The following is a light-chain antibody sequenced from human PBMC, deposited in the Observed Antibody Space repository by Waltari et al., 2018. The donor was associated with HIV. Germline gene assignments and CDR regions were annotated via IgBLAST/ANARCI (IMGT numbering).Light chain of an antibody. CDR2: AAS. CDR3: QQYGTPPLT. J-gene: IGKJ3*01. V-gene: IGKV3-20*01. Sequence: VLTQSPGTLSLSPGDNATLSCRASQSVSSSFLGWYQQKPGQAPRLLIFAASRRATGIPDRFSGSGSGTDFTLTINRLDAEDFAVYYCQQYGTPPLTFGPGTKLDMK. CDR1: QSVSSSF.